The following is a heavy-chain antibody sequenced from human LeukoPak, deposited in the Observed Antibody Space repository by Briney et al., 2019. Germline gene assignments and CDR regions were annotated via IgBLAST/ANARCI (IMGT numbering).Heavy chain of an antibody. CDR1: GFTFSRYD. J-gene: IGHJ4*02. CDR3: AKGSEQLAYYFDY. D-gene: IGHD6-13*01. CDR2: ISNDGGNK. Sequence: GGSLRLSCAASGFTFSRYDIHWVRQAPGKGLEWVAGISNDGGNKYYAESVKGRFTISRDNSKNTLYLQMNSLRAEDTAVYYCAKGSEQLAYYFDYWGQGTLVTVSS. V-gene: IGHV3-30*18.